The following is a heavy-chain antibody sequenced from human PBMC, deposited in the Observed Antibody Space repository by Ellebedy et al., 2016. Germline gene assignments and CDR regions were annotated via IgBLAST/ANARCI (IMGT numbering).Heavy chain of an antibody. CDR2: IRSKAYGGTA. J-gene: IGHJ4*02. D-gene: IGHD3-9*01. V-gene: IGHV3-49*03. CDR1: GFTFGDFA. CDR3: TRFNFGLLRFFAWFDY. Sequence: GESLKISXTASGFTFGDFAINWFRQAPGKGLEWVGFIRSKAYGGTADYAASVTGRFTISRDDSKSIASLQMNSVKTEDTAVYYCTRFNFGLLRFFAWFDYWGQGALVIVSS.